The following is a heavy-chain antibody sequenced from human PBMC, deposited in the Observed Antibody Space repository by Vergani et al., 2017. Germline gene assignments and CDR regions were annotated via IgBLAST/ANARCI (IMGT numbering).Heavy chain of an antibody. CDR2: IIPILGIA. CDR3: ARDYHSSGSFDY. J-gene: IGHJ4*02. CDR1: GGTFSSYT. V-gene: IGHV1-69*08. Sequence: QVQLVQSGAEVKKPGSSVKFSCKASGGTFSSYTISWVRQAPGQGLEWMGRIIPILGIANYAQKFQGRVTITADKSTSTAYMELSSLGSEDTAVYYCARDYHSSGSFDYWGQGTLVSVSS. D-gene: IGHD3-22*01.